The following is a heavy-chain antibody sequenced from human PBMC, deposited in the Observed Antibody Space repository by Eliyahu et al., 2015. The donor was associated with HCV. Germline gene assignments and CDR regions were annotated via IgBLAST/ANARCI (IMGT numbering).Heavy chain of an antibody. D-gene: IGHD4-17*01. CDR1: GFTFRSYS. CDR2: ITSSSSYI. CDR3: ARDFTAVTAFDS. Sequence: EVQLVESGGGLVKPGGSLRLSCAASGFTFRSYSMNWVRQGPGKGRGWVSSITSSSSYIYYADSVKGRFTISRGNAKNSLYLQMNSLRAEDTAVYYCARDFTAVTAFDSWGQGTLVTVSS. V-gene: IGHV3-21*01. J-gene: IGHJ4*02.